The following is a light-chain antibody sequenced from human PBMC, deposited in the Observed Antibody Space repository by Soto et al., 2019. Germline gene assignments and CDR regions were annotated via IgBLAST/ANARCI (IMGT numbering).Light chain of an antibody. CDR1: SSDVGGYNF. CDR3: SSYAGSSIPVA. V-gene: IGLV2-8*01. J-gene: IGLJ2*01. CDR2: DVT. Sequence: QSVLTQPPSASGSPGQSVTISCTGASSDVGGYNFVSWYQHHPGKAPRLMIYDVTQRPSGVPDRFSGSKSGNTASLTVSGLQVDDEAYYYCSSYAGSSIPVAFGGGTKLTVI.